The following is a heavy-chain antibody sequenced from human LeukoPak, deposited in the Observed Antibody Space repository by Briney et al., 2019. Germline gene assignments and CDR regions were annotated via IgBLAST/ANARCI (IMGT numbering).Heavy chain of an antibody. Sequence: SGTLSLTCSVSGGPISCCHWIWMRQSPGKGLEWIGYMHHSGSASDNTSVQSRVSISLDTPQNQFSLKLSSVTGADTAVYYCERLGGRARMDVWGQGTTVSLS. J-gene: IGHJ6*02. CDR3: ERLGGRARMDV. V-gene: IGHV4-59*01. CDR2: MHHSGSA. CDR1: GGPISCCH. D-gene: IGHD3-16*01.